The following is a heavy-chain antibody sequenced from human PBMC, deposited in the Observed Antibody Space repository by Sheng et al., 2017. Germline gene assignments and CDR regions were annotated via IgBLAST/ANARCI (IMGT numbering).Heavy chain of an antibody. CDR1: GYIFTAYY. J-gene: IGHJ5*02. CDR3: ARTEQLTWLGNWFDP. Sequence: QVRLVQSGAEVKKPGASVKVSCKSSGYIFTAYYMHWVRQAPGQGLEWMGWINPKSGDTNYAQKFQGRVTMTRDRSISTVYMELNSLRSDDTAVYYCARTEQLTWLGNWFDPWG. D-gene: IGHD6-19*01. V-gene: IGHV1-2*02. CDR2: INPKSGDT.